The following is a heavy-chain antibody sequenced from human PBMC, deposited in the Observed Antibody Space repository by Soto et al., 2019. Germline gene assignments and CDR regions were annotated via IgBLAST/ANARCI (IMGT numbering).Heavy chain of an antibody. CDR1: GFTFSSYA. Sequence: EVQLLESGVGLVQPGGSLRLSCAASGFTFSSYAMSWVRQAPGKGLEWVSAISGSGGSTYYADSVKGRFTISRDNSKNTLYLQMNSLRAEDTDVYYCAKPVVVIINWFDPWGQGTLVTVSS. D-gene: IGHD3-22*01. CDR2: ISGSGGST. CDR3: AKPVVVIINWFDP. J-gene: IGHJ5*02. V-gene: IGHV3-23*01.